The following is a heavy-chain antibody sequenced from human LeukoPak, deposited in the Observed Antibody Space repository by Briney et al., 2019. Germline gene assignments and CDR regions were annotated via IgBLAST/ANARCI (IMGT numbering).Heavy chain of an antibody. Sequence: SETLSLTCTVSLDSTTSNFWSWVRQPPGKGLEWIGEIHRSGSTNYNPSLQSRVSISIDRSKNQIALELSSVTAADTAVYYCAREIVGGFNPGAYWGQGTLVTVSS. D-gene: IGHD1-14*01. CDR2: IHRSGST. V-gene: IGHV4-4*02. CDR3: AREIVGGFNPGAY. J-gene: IGHJ4*02. CDR1: LDSTTSNF.